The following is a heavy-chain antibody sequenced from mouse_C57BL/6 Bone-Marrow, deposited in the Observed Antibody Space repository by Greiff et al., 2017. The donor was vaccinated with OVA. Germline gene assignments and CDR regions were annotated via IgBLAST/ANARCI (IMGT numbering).Heavy chain of an antibody. CDR2: IDPSDSYT. V-gene: IGHV1-69*01. CDR3: AREIYYGYDGFAY. D-gene: IGHD2-2*01. Sequence: QVQLQQPGAELVMPGASVKLSCKASGYTFTSYWMHWVKQRPGQGLEWIGEIDPSDSYTNYNQKFKGKSTLTVDKSSSTAYMQLSSLTSEDSAVYYCAREIYYGYDGFAYWGQGTLVTVSA. J-gene: IGHJ3*01. CDR1: GYTFTSYW.